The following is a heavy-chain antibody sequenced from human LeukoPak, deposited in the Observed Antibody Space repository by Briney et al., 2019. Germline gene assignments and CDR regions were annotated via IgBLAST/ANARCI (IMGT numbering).Heavy chain of an antibody. D-gene: IGHD4-11*01. CDR1: GGTFSSYA. Sequence: SVKVSCKASGGTFSSYAISWVRQAPGQGLEWMGGIIPIFGTANYAQKFQGRVTITADESTSTAYMELSSLRSEDTAVYYCARAGFGTTVTSPLDYWGQGTLVTVSS. CDR2: IIPIFGTA. V-gene: IGHV1-69*13. J-gene: IGHJ4*02. CDR3: ARAGFGTTVTSPLDY.